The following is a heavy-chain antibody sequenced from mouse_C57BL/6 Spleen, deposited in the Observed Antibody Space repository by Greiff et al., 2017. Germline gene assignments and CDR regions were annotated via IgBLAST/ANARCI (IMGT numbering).Heavy chain of an antibody. CDR3: ARVYYYGSGRYFDY. Sequence: EVKLMESGPGLVKPSQSLSITCSVTGYSITSGYYWNWIRQFPGNKLEWMGYISYDGSNNYNPSLKNRISNTRDTSKNQFFLKLNAVTTEDTAKYYCARVYYYGSGRYFDYWGQGTTLTVSS. CDR2: ISYDGSN. J-gene: IGHJ2*01. V-gene: IGHV3-6*01. CDR1: GYSITSGYY. D-gene: IGHD1-1*01.